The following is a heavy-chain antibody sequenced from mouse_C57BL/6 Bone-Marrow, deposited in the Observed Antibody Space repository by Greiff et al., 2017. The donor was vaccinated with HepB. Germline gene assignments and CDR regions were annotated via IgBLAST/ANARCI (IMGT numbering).Heavy chain of an antibody. CDR3: AREGDYGSYWYFDV. CDR1: GYTFTSYW. Sequence: VQLQQPGAELVRPGSSVKLSCKASGYTFTSYWMHWVKQRPIQGLEWIGNIDPSDSETHYNQKFKDKATLTVDKSSSTAYMQLSSLTSEDSAVYYCAREGDYGSYWYFDVWGTGTTVTVSS. D-gene: IGHD1-1*01. V-gene: IGHV1-52*01. J-gene: IGHJ1*03. CDR2: IDPSDSET.